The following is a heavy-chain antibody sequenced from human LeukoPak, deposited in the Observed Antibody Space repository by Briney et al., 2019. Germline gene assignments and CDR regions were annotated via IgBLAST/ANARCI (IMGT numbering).Heavy chain of an antibody. Sequence: ASVKVSCKASGYTFTGYYMHWVRQAPGQGLEWMGWINPNSGGTNYAQKFQGRVTMTRDTSISTAYMELSRLRSDDTAVYYCARDGGGRRWLPELYYYYMDVWGKGTTVTISS. D-gene: IGHD5-24*01. CDR1: GYTFTGYY. CDR2: INPNSGGT. CDR3: ARDGGGRRWLPELYYYYMDV. V-gene: IGHV1-2*02. J-gene: IGHJ6*03.